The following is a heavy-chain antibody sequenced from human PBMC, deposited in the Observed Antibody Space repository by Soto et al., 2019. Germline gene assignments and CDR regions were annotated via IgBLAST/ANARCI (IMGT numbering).Heavy chain of an antibody. CDR2: IIPIFDTA. CDR3: ASHGITGTWVYYYGMDV. Sequence: QVQLVQSGAEVKKPGSSVKVSCKASGGTFSSYAISWVRQAPGQGLEWMGGIIPIFDTADYAQKFQGRVTITADESTSTAYMELSSLRSEHTAVYYCASHGITGTWVYYYGMDVWGQGTTVTVSS. D-gene: IGHD1-7*01. J-gene: IGHJ6*02. CDR1: GGTFSSYA. V-gene: IGHV1-69*12.